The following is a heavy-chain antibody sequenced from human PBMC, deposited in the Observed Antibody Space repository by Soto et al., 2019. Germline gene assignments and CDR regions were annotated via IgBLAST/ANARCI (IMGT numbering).Heavy chain of an antibody. D-gene: IGHD2-21*01. Sequence: GGSLRLSCAASGFTFSNYAINWVRQAPGKGLEWVSLIGDSGRRTHYADSVKGRFTISRDNSKNTLYLQMNSLTIEDTAIYYCAKDYPASGATVISPLTPIDYWGQGTLVTVSS. V-gene: IGHV3-23*01. CDR2: IGDSGRRT. CDR1: GFTFSNYA. J-gene: IGHJ4*02. CDR3: AKDYPASGATVISPLTPIDY.